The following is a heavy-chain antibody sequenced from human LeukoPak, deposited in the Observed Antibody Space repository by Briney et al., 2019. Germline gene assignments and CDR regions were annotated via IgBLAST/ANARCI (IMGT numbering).Heavy chain of an antibody. D-gene: IGHD3-10*01. V-gene: IGHV1-2*06. CDR2: INPNSGGT. J-gene: IGHJ4*02. Sequence: ASVKVSCKASGYTFTGYYMHWVRQAPGQGLEWMGRINPNSGGTNYAQKFQGRVTMTRDTSISTAYMELSRLRSDDTAVYYCAPLDYYGSGSHDYWGQGTLVTASS. CDR3: APLDYYGSGSHDY. CDR1: GYTFTGYY.